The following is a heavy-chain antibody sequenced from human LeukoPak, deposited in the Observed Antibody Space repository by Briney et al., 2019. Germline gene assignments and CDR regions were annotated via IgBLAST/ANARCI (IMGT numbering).Heavy chain of an antibody. D-gene: IGHD4-17*01. CDR1: GYTFTGYY. CDR3: ARSKSSDYGDRYFFDY. V-gene: IGHV1-2*02. Sequence: GVSVKVSCKASGYTFTGYYIHWVRQAPRQGLEWMGWINPNSGDTKYAQNFQGRVTMTRDTSISTAYMDLSSLRSGDTAVYYCARSKSSDYGDRYFFDYWGQGTLVTVSS. J-gene: IGHJ4*02. CDR2: INPNSGDT.